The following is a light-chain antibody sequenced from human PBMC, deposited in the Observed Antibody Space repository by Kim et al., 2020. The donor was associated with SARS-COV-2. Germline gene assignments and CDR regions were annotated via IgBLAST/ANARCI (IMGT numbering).Light chain of an antibody. J-gene: IGLJ3*02. V-gene: IGLV6-57*03. CDR1: RGSIASNY. CDR2: EDN. CDR3: QSYDSSTRV. Sequence: GTTVNISCTRSRGSIASNYVQCYQQRPGSAPTTVIYEDNQRPSGVPDRFSGSIDSASNSASLTISGLKTEDEADYYCQSYDSSTRVFGGGTQLTVL.